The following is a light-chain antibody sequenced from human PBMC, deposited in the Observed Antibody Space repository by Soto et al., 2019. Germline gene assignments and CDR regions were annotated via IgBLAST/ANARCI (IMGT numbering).Light chain of an antibody. CDR2: GAS. V-gene: IGKV3-20*01. CDR1: QSVSNNY. CDR3: QQYGSSGT. Sequence: TQSPSTLSLSQGERATLSCRASQSVSNNYLAWYQQKPGQAPRLLIYGASNGATGIPDRFSGSGSGTDFTLTISRLEPEDFAVYYCQQYGSSGTFGQGTKVDIK. J-gene: IGKJ1*01.